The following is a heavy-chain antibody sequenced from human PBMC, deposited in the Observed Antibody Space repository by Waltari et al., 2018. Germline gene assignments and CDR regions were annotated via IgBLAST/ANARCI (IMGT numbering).Heavy chain of an antibody. CDR1: GGSFSGYY. D-gene: IGHD4-17*01. V-gene: IGHV4-34*02. J-gene: IGHJ5*02. CDR3: ALSRYGLASPKFDP. Sequence: QVQVQQWGAGLVKPSETLSLTCAVYGGSFSGYYWSCLRQPPGKALEWIGEIDHSGVTTYTPSLTSRATISVDTSRNQLSLKLTSVTAADTAIYYCALSRYGLASPKFDPWGQGTLVTVSS. CDR2: IDHSGVT.